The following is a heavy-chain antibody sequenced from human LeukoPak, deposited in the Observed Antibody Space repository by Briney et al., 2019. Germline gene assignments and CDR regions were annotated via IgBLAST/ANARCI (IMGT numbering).Heavy chain of an antibody. CDR2: ISAFNGNT. Sequence: GASVKVSCKASGYTFNSFGINWVRQAPGQGLEWMGWISAFNGNTNYAEKLQGRVTMTTVTSTSTADMELRSLRSDDTAVYYCARGEIHVDTAMAPDYWGQGTLVTVSS. D-gene: IGHD5-18*01. J-gene: IGHJ4*02. CDR3: ARGEIHVDTAMAPDY. CDR1: GYTFNSFG. V-gene: IGHV1-18*01.